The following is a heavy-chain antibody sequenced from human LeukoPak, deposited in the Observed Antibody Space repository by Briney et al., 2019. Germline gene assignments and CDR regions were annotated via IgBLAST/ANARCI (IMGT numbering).Heavy chain of an antibody. CDR2: ISATGITT. CDR1: GFTFSNYG. CDR3: AKDVFGDYGGLDY. Sequence: GGSLRLSCAASGFTFSNYGINWVRQTPEKGLEWAAVISATGITTYYADSVKGRFTVSRDGSRNTVYLQMTSLRAEDTAVYYCAKDVFGDYGGLDYWGQGTLVTVSS. V-gene: IGHV3-23*01. D-gene: IGHD4-23*01. J-gene: IGHJ4*02.